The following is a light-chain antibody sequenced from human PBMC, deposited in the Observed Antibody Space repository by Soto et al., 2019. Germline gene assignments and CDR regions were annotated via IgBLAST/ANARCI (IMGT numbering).Light chain of an antibody. CDR1: QAISNY. Sequence: DIQMTQSPSSLSASVGDRVTITCRASQAISNYLAWYQQKPGKVPKLLIYAASTLQSGVPSRFSGSGSGTDFTLTISSLQPEDVATYYCQKYNSAPPPFGPGTKVDIK. J-gene: IGKJ3*01. CDR2: AAS. CDR3: QKYNSAPPP. V-gene: IGKV1-27*01.